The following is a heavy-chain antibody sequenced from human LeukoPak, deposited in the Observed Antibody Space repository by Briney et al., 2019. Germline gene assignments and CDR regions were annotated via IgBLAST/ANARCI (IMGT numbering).Heavy chain of an antibody. J-gene: IGHJ3*02. V-gene: IGHV3-21*01. D-gene: IGHD2-15*01. Sequence: GSLRLSCAASGFTFSSYSMNWVRQAPGKGLEWVSSISSSSSYIYYADSVKGRFTISRDNAKNSLYLQMNSLRAEDTAVYYCARILQPYCSGGSCYQAFDIWGQGTMVTVSS. CDR3: ARILQPYCSGGSCYQAFDI. CDR1: GFTFSSYS. CDR2: ISSSSSYI.